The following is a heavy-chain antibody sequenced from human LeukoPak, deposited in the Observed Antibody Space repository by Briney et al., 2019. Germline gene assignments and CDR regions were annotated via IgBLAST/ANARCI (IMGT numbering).Heavy chain of an antibody. Sequence: GASVNVSCKASGGTFSSYTISWVRQAPGQGLEWMGRIIPILGIANYAQKFQGRVTITADKSTSTAYMELSSLRSEDTAVYYCARVKDYYALRDWGQGTLVTVSS. CDR3: ARVKDYYALRD. CDR2: IIPILGIA. J-gene: IGHJ4*02. D-gene: IGHD3-22*01. V-gene: IGHV1-69*02. CDR1: GGTFSSYT.